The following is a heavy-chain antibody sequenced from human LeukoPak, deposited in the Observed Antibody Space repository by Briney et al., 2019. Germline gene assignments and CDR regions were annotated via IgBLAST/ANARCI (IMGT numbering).Heavy chain of an antibody. CDR1: GLTFSSSA. Sequence: GSLELSCAASGLTFSSSAIHWARPAPGKGREGVAVISFDGGDKYFAESVRGRFTVSRDNSNNTMYMQMDRLRAEDTALYYCAKEYSSSRSKRGGYYYYGMDVWGQGTTVTVSS. D-gene: IGHD6-13*01. CDR2: ISFDGGDK. V-gene: IGHV3-30*18. CDR3: AKEYSSSRSKRGGYYYYGMDV. J-gene: IGHJ6*02.